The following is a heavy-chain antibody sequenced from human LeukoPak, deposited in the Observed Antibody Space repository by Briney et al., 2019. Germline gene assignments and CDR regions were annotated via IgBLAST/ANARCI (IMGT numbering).Heavy chain of an antibody. Sequence: PSETLSLTCTVSGDSISSYYWSWIRQPPGKGLEWIGYIYYSGSTNYNPSLRSRVTISVDTSKNHFSLKLSSVTAADTAVYYCARTLPLGSGTFGLFDPWGQGTLVTVSS. CDR3: ARTLPLGSGTFGLFDP. J-gene: IGHJ5*02. CDR1: GDSISSYY. V-gene: IGHV4-59*01. CDR2: IYYSGST. D-gene: IGHD3-10*02.